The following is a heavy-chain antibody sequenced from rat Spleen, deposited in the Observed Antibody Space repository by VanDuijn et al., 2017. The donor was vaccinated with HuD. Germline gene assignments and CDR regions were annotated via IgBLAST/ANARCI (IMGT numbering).Heavy chain of an antibody. D-gene: IGHD3-1*01. J-gene: IGHJ2*01. CDR1: GFSLTSNS. CDR2: IWSGGTT. V-gene: IGHV2-15*01. Sequence: QVQLKESEPDLVQPSQTLSLTCTVSGFSLTSNSVSWVRQPPGKGLEWMGAIWSGGTTEYNSDLKSRLSISRDTSKNQVFLKVNSLQTEDTAIYFSTREAAHWGQGVMVTVSA. CDR3: TREAAH.